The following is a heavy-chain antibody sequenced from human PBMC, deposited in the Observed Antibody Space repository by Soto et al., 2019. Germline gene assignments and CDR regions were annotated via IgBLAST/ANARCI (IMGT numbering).Heavy chain of an antibody. J-gene: IGHJ5*02. CDR2: IVPTLRIT. V-gene: IGHV1-69*08. CDR1: GGTSTIYT. CDR3: ATDKYGAGRVGVHS. Sequence: QVQLVQSGAELKKPGASLRVSCETSGGTSTIYTITWVRQAPGQGLQWMGRIVPTLRITNYAQEFQGRLTITADSSTSTAHIEMTSLTSEDTAAYYCATDKYGAGRVGVHSWGQGALVTVSS. D-gene: IGHD1-26*01.